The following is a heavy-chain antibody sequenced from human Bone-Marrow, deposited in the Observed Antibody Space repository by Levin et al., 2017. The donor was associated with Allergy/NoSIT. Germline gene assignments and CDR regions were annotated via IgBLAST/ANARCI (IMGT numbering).Heavy chain of an antibody. CDR1: GYSFTTYA. CDR2: INTNTGNP. Sequence: ASVKVSCKASGYSFTTYAMNWVRQAPGQGPEWMGWINTNTGNPTYSQGFTGRFVFSLDTSVSTAYLQISSLKPEDTAVYYCASSVLQGYCDYWGQGTLVTVSS. D-gene: IGHD3-22*01. CDR3: ASSVLQGYCDY. V-gene: IGHV7-4-1*02. J-gene: IGHJ4*02.